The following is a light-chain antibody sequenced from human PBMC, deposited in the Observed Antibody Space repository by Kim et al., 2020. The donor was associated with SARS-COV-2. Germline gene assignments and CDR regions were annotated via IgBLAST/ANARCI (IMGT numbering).Light chain of an antibody. V-gene: IGLV1-44*01. Sequence: GQRVTISCSGSSSNIGTNTVTWYQQYPGTAPKLLIHNNDQRPSGVPDRFSGSKSGTSASLAISGLQSEDEADYYCAAWDDSLNAVVFGGGTQLTVL. CDR1: SSNIGTNT. CDR3: AAWDDSLNAVV. CDR2: NND. J-gene: IGLJ2*01.